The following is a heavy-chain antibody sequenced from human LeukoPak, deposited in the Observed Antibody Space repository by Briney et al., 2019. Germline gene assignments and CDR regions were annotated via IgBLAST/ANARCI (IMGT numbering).Heavy chain of an antibody. D-gene: IGHD2-2*02. J-gene: IGHJ3*02. Sequence: SETLSLTCTVSGGSISSSSYYWGWIRQPPGKGLEWIGYIYYTGSTYYNPSLKSRVTISVDTSKNQFSLKLSSVTAADTALYFCARGTYTMTTDAFHIWGQGTMVTVSS. CDR1: GGSISSSSYY. V-gene: IGHV4-39*07. CDR2: IYYTGST. CDR3: ARGTYTMTTDAFHI.